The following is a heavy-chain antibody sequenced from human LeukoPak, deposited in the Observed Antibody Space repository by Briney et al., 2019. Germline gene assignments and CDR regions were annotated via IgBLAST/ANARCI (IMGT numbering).Heavy chain of an antibody. V-gene: IGHV1-18*01. CDR3: ARVKAAAYDS. CDR2: ISAYNGNT. J-gene: IGHJ4*02. D-gene: IGHD6-13*01. Sequence: ASVKVSCKASGYTFTSYDITWVRQAPGQGLEWMGSISAYNGNTNYAQTLEGRVTMTTDTSTGTASLELRSLRSDDTAVYYCARVKAAAYDSWGQGTLVTVSS. CDR1: GYTFTSYD.